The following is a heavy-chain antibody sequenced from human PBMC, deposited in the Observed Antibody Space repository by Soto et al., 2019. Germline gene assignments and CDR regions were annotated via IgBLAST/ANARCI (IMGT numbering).Heavy chain of an antibody. V-gene: IGHV1-69*06. CDR3: AREMASGYSRTWFDP. CDR1: GGIGSTYA. D-gene: IGHD2-15*01. CDR2: IVPKFGTS. J-gene: IGHJ5*02. Sequence: QEHLVQSGAEVKKPGSSVKVSCRASGGIGSTYAISWVRQATGQGLEWMGGIVPKFGTSNYAQRFKGRVTISVYKSTTSVYMVLSSLRSQDTAIYYWAREMASGYSRTWFDPWGQGTLVTVSS.